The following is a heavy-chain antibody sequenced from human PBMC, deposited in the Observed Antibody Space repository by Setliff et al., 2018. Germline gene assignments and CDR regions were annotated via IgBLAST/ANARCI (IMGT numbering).Heavy chain of an antibody. CDR3: VVVGATRENHYYFTDV. D-gene: IGHD1-26*01. J-gene: IGHJ6*03. Sequence: ASVKVSCKASGYTFTAYSLHWVRQAPGQGLEWMGWINPNSADTNYAQRFQGRFTMTRDTSINTAYMELSSLKSDDTAVYYCVVVGATRENHYYFTDVWGKGTTVTVSS. CDR2: INPNSADT. CDR1: GYTFTAYS. V-gene: IGHV1-2*02.